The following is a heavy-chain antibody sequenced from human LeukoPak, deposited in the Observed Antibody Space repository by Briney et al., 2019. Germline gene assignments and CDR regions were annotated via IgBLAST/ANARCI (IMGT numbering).Heavy chain of an antibody. CDR1: GGSISSSSYY. CDR3: ARGSMPDY. CDR2: SYYSGST. V-gene: IGHV4-39*07. Sequence: PSETLSLTCTVSGGSISSSSYYWGWIRQPPGKGLEWIGSSYYSGSTYYNPSLKSRVTISVDTSKNQFSLKLNSVTAADTAVYFCARGSMPDYWGQGTLVTVSS. D-gene: IGHD2/OR15-2a*01. J-gene: IGHJ4*02.